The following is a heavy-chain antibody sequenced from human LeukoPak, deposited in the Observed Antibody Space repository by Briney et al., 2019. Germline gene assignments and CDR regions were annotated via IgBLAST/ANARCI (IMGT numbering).Heavy chain of an antibody. CDR2: IKQDGSET. CDR1: GLSFSNYW. D-gene: IGHD3-3*01. CDR3: ASPEWLPDSIDI. Sequence: PGGSLRLSCAASGLSFSNYWMTWVRQAPGKGLEWVATIKQDGSETYYVDSVKGRFTISRDNARNSLYLQMNSLRAEDTALYYCASPEWLPDSIDIWGQGTMVTVS. V-gene: IGHV3-7*01. J-gene: IGHJ3*02.